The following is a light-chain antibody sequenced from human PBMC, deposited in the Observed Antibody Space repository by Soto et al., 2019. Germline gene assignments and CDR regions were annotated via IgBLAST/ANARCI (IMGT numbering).Light chain of an antibody. CDR3: QQYNNWPPMT. Sequence: EIVMTQSPATLSVSPGERATLSCRASQSVSGNLAWYQQKPGQAPRLLIYGASTRATGIPARFSDSGSGTEFTLTISSLQSEDFAVYYCQQYNNWPPMTFGPGTKVDIK. V-gene: IGKV3-15*01. J-gene: IGKJ3*01. CDR1: QSVSGN. CDR2: GAS.